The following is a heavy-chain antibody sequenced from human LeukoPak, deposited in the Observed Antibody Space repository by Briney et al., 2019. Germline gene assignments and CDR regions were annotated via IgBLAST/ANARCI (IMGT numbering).Heavy chain of an antibody. D-gene: IGHD3-22*01. Sequence: ASVKVSCKASGYTFTSYYMHLVRQAPGQGLEWMGIINPSGGSTSYAQKFQGRVTMTRDTSASTVYMELSSLRSEDTAVYYCARDEAHYYDSSGYFDYWGQGTLVTVSS. CDR3: ARDEAHYYDSSGYFDY. J-gene: IGHJ4*02. V-gene: IGHV1-46*01. CDR2: INPSGGST. CDR1: GYTFTSYY.